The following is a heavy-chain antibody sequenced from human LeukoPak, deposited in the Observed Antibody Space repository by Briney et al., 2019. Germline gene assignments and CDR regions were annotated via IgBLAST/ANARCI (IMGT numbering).Heavy chain of an antibody. CDR3: AREVFFGYLEYYFDY. CDR1: GYTFTSYY. J-gene: IGHJ4*02. Sequence: GASVKVSCKASGYTFTSYYMHWVRQAPGQGLEWMGIINPSGGSTSYAQKFQGRVTMTRDTSTSTVYMELSSLRSEDTAVYYCAREVFFGYLEYYFDYWGQGTLVTVSS. CDR2: INPSGGST. D-gene: IGHD3-3*01. V-gene: IGHV1-46*01.